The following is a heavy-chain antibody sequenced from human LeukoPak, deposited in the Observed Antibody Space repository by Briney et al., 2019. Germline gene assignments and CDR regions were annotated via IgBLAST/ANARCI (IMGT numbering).Heavy chain of an antibody. V-gene: IGHV1-18*01. D-gene: IGHD3-9*01. Sequence: ASVTVSFKSSVYRFTNYGISWVRQAPGQGLEWMGWISAYNGNTNYAQKLQGRVTMTTDTSTSTAYMELRSLRSDDTAVYYCARGGDGDILTGLVFDYWGQGTLVTVSS. CDR2: ISAYNGNT. J-gene: IGHJ4*02. CDR3: ARGGDGDILTGLVFDY. CDR1: VYRFTNYG.